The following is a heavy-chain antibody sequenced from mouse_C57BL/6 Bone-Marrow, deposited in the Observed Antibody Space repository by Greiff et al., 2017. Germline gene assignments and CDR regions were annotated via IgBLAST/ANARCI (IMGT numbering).Heavy chain of an antibody. CDR1: GYAFTNYL. V-gene: IGHV1-11*01. Sequence: QVQLQQSGAELVRPGTSVKVSCKASGYAFTNYLIEWVKKRPGQGLEWIGRIYPVSGETNYNQKFMGKATFSVDRSSSTVYMVLNSLTSEDPAGYYCGRGEYFDYWGQGTTLTVAS. CDR2: IYPVSGET. J-gene: IGHJ2*01. CDR3: GRGEYFDY.